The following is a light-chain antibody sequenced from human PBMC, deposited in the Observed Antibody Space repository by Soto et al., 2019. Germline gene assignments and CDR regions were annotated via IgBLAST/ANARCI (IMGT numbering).Light chain of an antibody. J-gene: IGKJ4*01. CDR3: QQYSSSPLT. CDR1: QSVLYSSNNRNY. V-gene: IGKV4-1*01. Sequence: DIVMTQSPDSLAVSLGERATINCKSSQSVLYSSNNRNYLAWYQQRPGQPPKLLLYWASTRESGVPDRFSGSGSGTDFTLTISSLQADDVAVYYCQQYSSSPLTFGGGTKVEIK. CDR2: WAS.